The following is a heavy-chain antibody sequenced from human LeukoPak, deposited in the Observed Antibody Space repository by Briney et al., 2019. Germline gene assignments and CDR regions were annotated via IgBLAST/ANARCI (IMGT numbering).Heavy chain of an antibody. Sequence: SQTLSLTCTVSGGSISSGGYYWSWIRQPPGKGLEWIGYIYQSGSTYYTPSLESRVTISVDRSKNQFSLRLSPVTAADTAVYYCAKRVAAAGIFDYWGQGTLVTVSS. D-gene: IGHD6-13*01. V-gene: IGHV4-30-2*01. J-gene: IGHJ4*02. CDR2: IYQSGST. CDR3: AKRVAAAGIFDY. CDR1: GGSISSGGYY.